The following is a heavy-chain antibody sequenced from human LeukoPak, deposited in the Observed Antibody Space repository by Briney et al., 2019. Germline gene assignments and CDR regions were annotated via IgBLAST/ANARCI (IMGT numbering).Heavy chain of an antibody. CDR1: RFTFSSYW. J-gene: IGHJ3*02. D-gene: IGHD6-13*01. CDR3: ARVVSSSWYERDAFDI. V-gene: IGHV3-74*01. CDR2: INSDGSSA. Sequence: GGSLRLSWAASRFTFSSYWMHWVRQAPGKGLVWVSRINSDGSSASYADSVKGRFTISRDNAKNTLYLQMNSLRAEDTAVYYCARVVSSSWYERDAFDIWGQGTMVTVSS.